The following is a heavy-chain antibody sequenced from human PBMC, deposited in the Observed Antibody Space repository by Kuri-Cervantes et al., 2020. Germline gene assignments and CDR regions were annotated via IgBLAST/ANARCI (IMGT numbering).Heavy chain of an antibody. V-gene: IGHV4-59*01. CDR1: GGSISTYN. J-gene: IGHJ4*02. CDR2: IYYSGST. CDR3: ARGPYGDYGECFDY. Sequence: GSLRLSCTVSGGSISTYNWSWIRQPPGKKLEWIGYIYYSGSTNYNPSLKSRVTIAVDTSKNQFSLKLSSVTAADTAVYYCARGPYGDYGECFDYWGQGTLVTVSS. D-gene: IGHD4-17*01.